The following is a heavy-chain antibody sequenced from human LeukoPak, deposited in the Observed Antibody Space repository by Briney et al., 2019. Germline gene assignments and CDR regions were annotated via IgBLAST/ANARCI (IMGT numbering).Heavy chain of an antibody. CDR1: GFTFSSYW. CDR3: ARHVGGSYYWFDY. Sequence: TGGSLRLSCAASGFTFSSYWMSWVRQAPGKGLEWVANIKQDGSEKYYVDSVKGRFTISRDNAKNSLCLQMNSLRAEDTAVYYCARHVGGSYYWFDYWGQGTLVTVSS. CDR2: IKQDGSEK. J-gene: IGHJ4*02. D-gene: IGHD1-26*01. V-gene: IGHV3-7*01.